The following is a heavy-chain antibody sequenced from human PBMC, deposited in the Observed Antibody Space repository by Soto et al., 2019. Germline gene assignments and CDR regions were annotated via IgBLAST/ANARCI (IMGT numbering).Heavy chain of an antibody. D-gene: IGHD3-22*01. CDR3: ARLFALGNGYFSAPMDV. J-gene: IGHJ6*04. CDR1: GDSMTRGSYY. CDR2: FYYTGST. V-gene: IGHV4-39*02. Sequence: QLQLQESGPGLVKPSETLSLTCVVSGDSMTRGSYYWAWIRQPPGKGLEWIGCFYYTGSTNYNPSLKSRVTASADTSYNHFSLGLTSVTAADATVYYCARLFALGNGYFSAPMDVRSKGTTVTVSA.